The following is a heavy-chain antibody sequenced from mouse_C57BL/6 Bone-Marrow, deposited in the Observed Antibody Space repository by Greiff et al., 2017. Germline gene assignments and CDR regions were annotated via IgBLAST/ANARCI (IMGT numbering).Heavy chain of an antibody. J-gene: IGHJ1*03. Sequence: QVQLQQSGAELVRPGASVTLSCKASGYTFTDYEMHWVKQTPVHGREWIGAIDPETGGTAYNQKFKGKAILTADKSSTTAYMELRSQTSEDSAVYYCTRCRYYDGPHWYFGVWGTGTTVTVSS. CDR3: TRCRYYDGPHWYFGV. D-gene: IGHD1-1*01. CDR2: IDPETGGT. CDR1: GYTFTDYE. V-gene: IGHV1-15*01.